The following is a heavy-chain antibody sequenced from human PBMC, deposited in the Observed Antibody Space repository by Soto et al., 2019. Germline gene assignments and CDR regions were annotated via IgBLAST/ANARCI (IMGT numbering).Heavy chain of an antibody. CDR1: GGFISNYY. D-gene: IGHD2-2*01. J-gene: IGHJ6*02. V-gene: IGHV4-59*08. Sequence: QVQLQESGPGLVKPSETLSLTCTVSGGFISNYYWSWIRQPPGKGLEWIGYIYYTGSTNYSPSLKSRVSISLGTSKNQFSLRLSSVTAADTAVYYCARHSRAVSYYGMDVWGQGTTVTVSS. CDR2: IYYTGST. CDR3: ARHSRAVSYYGMDV.